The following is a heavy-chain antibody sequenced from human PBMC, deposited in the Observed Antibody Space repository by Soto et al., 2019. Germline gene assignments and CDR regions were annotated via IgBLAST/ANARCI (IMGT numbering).Heavy chain of an antibody. CDR1: GFTLSTHA. D-gene: IGHD6-19*01. Sequence: WGSRRLSCAAAGFTLSTHAMHRVRQAPGKGLEWVAFIWSDGSNKYYADSVKGRFTISRDNSKNTLYLQMNSLRAEDTAVYYCAKSTVAVFMYWGQGTLVTVSS. CDR3: AKSTVAVFMY. J-gene: IGHJ4*02. CDR2: IWSDGSNK. V-gene: IGHV3-30*02.